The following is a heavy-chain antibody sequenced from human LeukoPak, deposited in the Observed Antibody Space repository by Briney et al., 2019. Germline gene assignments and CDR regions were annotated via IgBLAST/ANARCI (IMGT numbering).Heavy chain of an antibody. CDR1: GGSISSGGYY. J-gene: IGHJ3*02. D-gene: IGHD3-10*01. Sequence: SETLSLTCTVSGGSISSGGYYWSWIRQHPGKGLEWIGYIYYSGSTYYNPSLKSRVTISVDTSKNQFSLKLSSVTAADTAVYYCARAHWGYGSGRPNAFDIWGQGTMVTVSS. CDR2: IYYSGST. CDR3: ARAHWGYGSGRPNAFDI. V-gene: IGHV4-31*03.